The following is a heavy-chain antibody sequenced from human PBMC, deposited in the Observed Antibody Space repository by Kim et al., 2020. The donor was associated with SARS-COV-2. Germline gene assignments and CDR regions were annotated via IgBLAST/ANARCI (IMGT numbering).Heavy chain of an antibody. V-gene: IGHV1-69*13. CDR1: GGTFSSYA. CDR2: IIPIFGTA. J-gene: IGHJ5*02. CDR3: ARDQDDFWSGYYTQRFDP. D-gene: IGHD3-3*01. Sequence: SVKVSCKASGGTFSSYAISWVRQAPGQGLEWMGGIIPIFGTANYAQKFQGRVTITADESTSTAYMELSSLRSEDTAVYYCARDQDDFWSGYYTQRFDPWGQGTLVTVSS.